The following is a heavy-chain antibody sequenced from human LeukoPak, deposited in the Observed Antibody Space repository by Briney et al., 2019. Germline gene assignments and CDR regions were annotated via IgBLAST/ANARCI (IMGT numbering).Heavy chain of an antibody. Sequence: ASVKVSCKASDYTFTSYGISWVRQAPGQGLEWMGIINPSGGSTSYAQKFQGRVTMTRDTSTSTVYMELSSLRSEDTAVYYCAREVVGATTGPFDYWGQGTLVTVSS. V-gene: IGHV1-46*01. CDR3: AREVVGATTGPFDY. D-gene: IGHD1-26*01. CDR1: DYTFTSYG. J-gene: IGHJ4*02. CDR2: INPSGGST.